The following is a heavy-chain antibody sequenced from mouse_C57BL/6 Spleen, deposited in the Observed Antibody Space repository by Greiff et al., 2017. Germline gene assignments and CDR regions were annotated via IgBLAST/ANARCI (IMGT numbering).Heavy chain of an antibody. J-gene: IGHJ2*01. CDR1: GFNIKNTY. V-gene: IGHV14-3*01. Sequence: EVKLQESVAELVRPGASVKLSCTASGFNIKNTYMHWVKQRPEQGLEWIGRIDPANGNTKYAPKFQGKATITADTSSNTAYLQLSSLTSEDTAIYYCASWEETTVVASFDYWGQGTTLTVSS. CDR3: ASWEETTVVASFDY. CDR2: IDPANGNT. D-gene: IGHD1-1*01.